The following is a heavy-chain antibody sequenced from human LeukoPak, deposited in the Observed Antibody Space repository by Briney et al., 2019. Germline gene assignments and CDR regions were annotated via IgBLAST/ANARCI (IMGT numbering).Heavy chain of an antibody. V-gene: IGHV4-39*01. D-gene: IGHD3-10*01. CDR3: VYYYGSGSVEY. J-gene: IGHJ4*02. CDR1: GGSITSSNYY. Sequence: SETLSLTCTVSGGSITSSNYYWGWIRQPPGKGLEWIGSFYYSGSTNYNPSLKSRVTISVDTSKNQFSLKLSSVTAADTAVYYCVYYYGSGSVEYWGQGTLVAVSS. CDR2: FYYSGST.